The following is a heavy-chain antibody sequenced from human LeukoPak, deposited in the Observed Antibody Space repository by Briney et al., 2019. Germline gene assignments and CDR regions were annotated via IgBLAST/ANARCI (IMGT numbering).Heavy chain of an antibody. D-gene: IGHD3-22*01. V-gene: IGHV3-9*01. CDR3: AKDQDSSGYSPFDY. Sequence: PGGSLRLSCAASGFTFDDYAMHWVRQAPGKGLEWVSGISWNSGSMGYADSVKGRFTISRDNAKNSLYLQMNSLRAEDTALYYCAKDQDSSGYSPFDYWGQGTLVTDSS. CDR2: ISWNSGSM. CDR1: GFTFDDYA. J-gene: IGHJ4*02.